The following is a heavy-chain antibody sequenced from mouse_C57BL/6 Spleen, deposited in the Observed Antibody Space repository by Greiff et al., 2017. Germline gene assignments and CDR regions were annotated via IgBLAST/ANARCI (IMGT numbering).Heavy chain of an antibody. V-gene: IGHV1-7*01. CDR2: INPSSGYT. J-gene: IGHJ1*03. D-gene: IGHD1-1*01. Sequence: VQLVESGAELAKPGASVKLSCKASGYTFTSYWMHWVKQRPGQGLEWIGYINPSSGYTKYNQKFKDKATLTADKSSSTAYMQLSSLTYEDSAVYYCARTTTVVARDWYFDVWGTGTTVTVSS. CDR1: GYTFTSYW. CDR3: ARTTTVVARDWYFDV.